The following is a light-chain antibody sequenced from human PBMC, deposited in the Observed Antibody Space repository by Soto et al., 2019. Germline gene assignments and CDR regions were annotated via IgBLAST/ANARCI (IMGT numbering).Light chain of an antibody. CDR3: QSYDTSLSAYV. V-gene: IGLV1-40*01. CDR1: SSNIGAEYA. Sequence: QSVLTQPPSVSGAPGQRVTISCTGSSSNIGAEYAIHWYQQVPGTAPKLVIYDNTNRPSGVPDRISGSKSGTSASLAITGLQAEDEADYYCQSYDTSLSAYVFGSGTKLTVL. J-gene: IGLJ1*01. CDR2: DNT.